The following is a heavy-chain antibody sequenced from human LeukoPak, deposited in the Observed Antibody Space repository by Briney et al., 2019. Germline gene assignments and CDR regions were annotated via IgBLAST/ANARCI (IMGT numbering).Heavy chain of an antibody. J-gene: IGHJ3*02. Sequence: ASVKVSCKASGYTFRQYSISWVRQAPGKGFEWMGWVSPSHTTRVYAQEFQGRVTMTADANTNTVSMELRSLRFDDTAVYFCARDYILPLETDNGDGFAIWGQGTVVTVSS. CDR1: GYTFRQYS. V-gene: IGHV1-18*01. D-gene: IGHD3-3*02. CDR2: VSPSHTTR. CDR3: ARDYILPLETDNGDGFAI.